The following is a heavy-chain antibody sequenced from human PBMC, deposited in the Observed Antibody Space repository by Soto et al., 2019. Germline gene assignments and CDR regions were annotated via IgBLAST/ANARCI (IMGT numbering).Heavy chain of an antibody. J-gene: IGHJ4*02. CDR3: AKHRGFVAGPFDS. Sequence: EVQLLESGGGLAQPGGSLRLSCAVSGITFTNYAMGWVRQAPGKGLEWVSGISGNVGSTTHYADSVKGRFTISRDNSKNIRFLKRNSLRAEDTAVYYCAKHRGFVAGPFDSWGQGTLVIVSS. CDR2: ISGNVGSTT. CDR1: GITFTNYA. D-gene: IGHD6-19*01. V-gene: IGHV3-23*01.